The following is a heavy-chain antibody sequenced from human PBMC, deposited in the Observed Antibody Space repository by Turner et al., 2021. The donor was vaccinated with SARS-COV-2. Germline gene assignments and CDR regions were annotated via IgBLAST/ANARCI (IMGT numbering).Heavy chain of an antibody. CDR2: IIPILGIA. Sequence: QVQLVQSGAEVKKPGSSVKVSCKASGGTFSSYVISCGRQAPGQGLEGMGGIIPILGIANYAQKFQGRVTITADKSTSTAYMELSSLGSEDTAVYYCAREGSSGEPHCSSTSCYPYCGQGTLVTVSS. CDR3: AREGSSGEPHCSSTSCYPY. D-gene: IGHD2-2*01. CDR1: GGTFSSYV. J-gene: IGHJ4*02. V-gene: IGHV1-69*10.